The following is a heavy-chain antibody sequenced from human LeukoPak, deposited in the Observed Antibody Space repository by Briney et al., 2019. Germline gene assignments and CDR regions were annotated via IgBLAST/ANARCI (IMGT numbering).Heavy chain of an antibody. V-gene: IGHV4-4*07. CDR1: GGSISSYY. D-gene: IGHD3-10*01. Sequence: PSETLSLTCTVSGGSISSYYWSWIRQPAGKGLEWIGRIYTSGSTNYNPSLKSRVTMSVDTSKNQFSLKLSSVTAADTAVYYCARGSITMVRGVITYYYYYMDVWGKGTTVTISS. J-gene: IGHJ6*03. CDR2: IYTSGST. CDR3: ARGSITMVRGVITYYYYYMDV.